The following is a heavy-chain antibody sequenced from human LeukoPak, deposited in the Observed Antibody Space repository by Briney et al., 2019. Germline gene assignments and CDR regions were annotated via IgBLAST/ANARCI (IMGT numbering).Heavy chain of an antibody. CDR3: AKDRSEYSGYDLDAFDI. D-gene: IGHD5-12*01. J-gene: IGHJ3*02. V-gene: IGHV3-30*18. CDR2: ISYDGSNK. Sequence: GGSLSLSCAASGFTFNTYTMNWVRQAPGKGLEWGAVISYDGSNKYYADSVKGRFTISRDNSKNTLYLQMNSLRAEDTAVYYCAKDRSEYSGYDLDAFDIWGQGTMVTVSS. CDR1: GFTFNTYT.